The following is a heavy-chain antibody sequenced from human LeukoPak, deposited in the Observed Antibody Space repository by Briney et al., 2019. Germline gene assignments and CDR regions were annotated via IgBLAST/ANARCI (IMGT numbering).Heavy chain of an antibody. D-gene: IGHD1-20*01. CDR3: ARDSLSGRLDY. J-gene: IGHJ4*02. CDR1: GFTFSDYG. V-gene: IGHV3-33*01. Sequence: GGSLRLSCAASGFTFSDYGMHWVRQAPGKGLEWVAVIWYDESNKYYADSVKGRFTISRDNSKNTLNLQMNSLRAEDTAVYYCARDSLSGRLDYWGQGTLVTVSS. CDR2: IWYDESNK.